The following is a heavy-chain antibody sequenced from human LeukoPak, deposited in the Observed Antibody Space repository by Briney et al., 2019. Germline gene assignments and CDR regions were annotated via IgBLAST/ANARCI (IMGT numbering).Heavy chain of an antibody. CDR2: LNPYSGGT. V-gene: IGHV1-2*02. D-gene: IGHD6-19*01. CDR3: ARALTRYSTAWYGY. CDR1: RSTFKDYY. J-gene: IGHJ4*02. Sequence: ASVKVSCKTSRSTFKDYYIHWVRQAPGQGLEWMGWLNPYSGGTNYAQKFQGRVTLTRDTSITTAYMDLSSLTSDDTALYYCARALTRYSTAWYGYWGQGTLVTVSS.